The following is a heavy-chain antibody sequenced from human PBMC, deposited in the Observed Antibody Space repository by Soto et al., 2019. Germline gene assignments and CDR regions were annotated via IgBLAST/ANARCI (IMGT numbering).Heavy chain of an antibody. V-gene: IGHV1-24*01. Sequence: QLQLVQSGAEVKKPGASVKVSCKVSGYTLAELSLHWVRQAPGKGLEWMGGFDPEDGETIYAQKFQGRGTMTEDTSTDTAYMELSSLRSEDSAVYYCTTGQRPIRFLEWLSRYYFDYWGQGTLVTVSS. CDR1: GYTLAELS. D-gene: IGHD3-3*01. J-gene: IGHJ4*02. CDR2: FDPEDGET. CDR3: TTGQRPIRFLEWLSRYYFDY.